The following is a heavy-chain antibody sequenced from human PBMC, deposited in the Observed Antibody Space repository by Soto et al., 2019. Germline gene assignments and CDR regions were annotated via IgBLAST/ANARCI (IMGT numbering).Heavy chain of an antibody. CDR1: GFTFSSYT. CDR3: AKCWGDY. V-gene: IGHV3-23*01. J-gene: IGHJ4*02. CDR2: ISSSGGST. Sequence: EVQLLESGGGLVQPGGSLRLSCAASGFTFSSYTMSWVRQGPGKGLEWVAGISSSGGSTVYADSVKGRFTISRDNFKNTRYLQMNSLIAEYTAVYYCAKCWGDYWGQGTPVTVSS. D-gene: IGHD7-27*01.